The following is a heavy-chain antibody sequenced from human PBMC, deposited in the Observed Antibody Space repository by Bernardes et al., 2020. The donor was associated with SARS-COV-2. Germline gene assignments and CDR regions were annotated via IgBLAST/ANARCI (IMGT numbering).Heavy chain of an antibody. D-gene: IGHD2-15*01. CDR3: ARGRGRYCRGGSCYVGSMYYGMD. J-gene: IGHJ6*01. Sequence: ETLSLTCAVYGGSFSGYYWSWIRQPPGKGLEWIGEINHSGSTNYNPSLKSRVTISVDTSKNQFSLKLSSVTAADTAVYYCARGRGRYCRGGSCYVGSMYYGMD. V-gene: IGHV4-34*01. CDR2: INHSGST. CDR1: GGSFSGYY.